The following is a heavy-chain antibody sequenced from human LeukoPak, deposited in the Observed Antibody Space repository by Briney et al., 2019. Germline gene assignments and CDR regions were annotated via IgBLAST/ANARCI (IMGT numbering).Heavy chain of an antibody. CDR3: AKDTYGDYPPA. CDR1: GLTFSSYA. Sequence: GGSLGLSCAASGLTFSSYAMSWVRQAPGKGLEWVSAISGSGGSTYYADSVKGRFTISRDNSKNTLYLQMNSLRAEDTAVYYCAKDTYGDYPPAWGQGTLVTVSS. V-gene: IGHV3-23*01. J-gene: IGHJ5*02. CDR2: ISGSGGST. D-gene: IGHD4-17*01.